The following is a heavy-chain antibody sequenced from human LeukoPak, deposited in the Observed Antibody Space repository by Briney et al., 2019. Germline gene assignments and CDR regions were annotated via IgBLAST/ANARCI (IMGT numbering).Heavy chain of an antibody. CDR1: GFTFNNYA. V-gene: IGHV4-34*01. J-gene: IGHJ1*01. CDR3: ARAGHSSSWYGGN. CDR2: INHSGST. Sequence: GSLRLSCAASGFTFNNYAMSWVRQPPGKGLEWIGEINHSGSTNYNPSLKSRVTISVDTSKNQFSLKLSSVTAADTAVYYCARAGHSSSWYGGNWGQGTLVTVSS. D-gene: IGHD6-13*01.